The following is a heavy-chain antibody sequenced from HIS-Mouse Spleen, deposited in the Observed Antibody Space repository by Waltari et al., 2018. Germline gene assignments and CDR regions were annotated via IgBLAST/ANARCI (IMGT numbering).Heavy chain of an antibody. Sequence: QVQLVESVGGVVQPGRSLRLSCAASGFTFSSYGMHWVRQAPGKGLEWVAGISYDGSNKYYADSVKGRFTISRDNSKNTLYLQMNSLRAEDTAVYYCAKDRLYDSSGYYFDAFDIWGQGTMVTVSS. V-gene: IGHV3-30*18. CDR1: GFTFSSYG. J-gene: IGHJ3*02. D-gene: IGHD3-22*01. CDR3: AKDRLYDSSGYYFDAFDI. CDR2: ISYDGSNK.